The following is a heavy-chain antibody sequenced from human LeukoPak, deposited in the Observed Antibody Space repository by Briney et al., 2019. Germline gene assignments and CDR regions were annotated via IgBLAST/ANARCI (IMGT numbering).Heavy chain of an antibody. CDR1: GFTFSSYE. CDR3: ARVPPPYYYGSGSYYKAGNYMDV. J-gene: IGHJ6*03. Sequence: GGSLRLSCAASGFTFSSYEMNWVRQAPGKGLEWVSYISSSGSTIYYADSVKRRFTISRDNAKNSLYLQMNSLRAEDTAVYYCARVPPPYYYGSGSYYKAGNYMDVWGKGTTVTISS. D-gene: IGHD3-10*01. CDR2: ISSSGSTI. V-gene: IGHV3-48*03.